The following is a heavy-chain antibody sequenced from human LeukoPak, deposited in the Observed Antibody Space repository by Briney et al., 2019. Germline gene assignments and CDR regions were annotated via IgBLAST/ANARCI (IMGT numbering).Heavy chain of an antibody. Sequence: GGSLRLSCAASGFTFNNYAMSWVRQAPGKGLEWVSTISGSGGSTYYADSVKGRFTISRDNSKNTLYLQMNSLRAEDTAVYYCARDTGVDAFDIWGQGTMVTVSS. CDR3: ARDTGVDAFDI. CDR1: GFTFNNYA. CDR2: ISGSGGST. J-gene: IGHJ3*02. V-gene: IGHV3-23*01. D-gene: IGHD4-23*01.